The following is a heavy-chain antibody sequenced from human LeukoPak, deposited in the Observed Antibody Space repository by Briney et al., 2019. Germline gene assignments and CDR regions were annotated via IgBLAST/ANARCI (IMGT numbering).Heavy chain of an antibody. CDR1: GFTFSSYE. D-gene: IGHD5-12*01. Sequence: GGSLRLSCAASGFTFSSYEIHWVRQAPGHGLEWVSYISSSGATIYYADSVRGRFTFSRDNAKNSLYLQMNSLRAEDTAVYYCAREGASGYHFDYWGQGTLVTVSS. J-gene: IGHJ4*02. CDR3: AREGASGYHFDY. V-gene: IGHV3-48*03. CDR2: ISSSGATI.